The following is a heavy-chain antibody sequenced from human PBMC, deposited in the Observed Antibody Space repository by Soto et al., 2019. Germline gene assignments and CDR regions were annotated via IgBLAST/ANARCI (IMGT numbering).Heavy chain of an antibody. CDR3: ARSRGVDTAMGPPWDYYYGMDV. J-gene: IGHJ6*02. V-gene: IGHV2-70*01. CDR2: IDWDDDK. CDR1: GFSLSTSGMC. Sequence: SGPTLVNPTQTLTLTCTFSGFSLSTSGMCVSWIRQPPGKALEWLALIDWDDDKYYSTSLKTRLTISKDTSKNQVVLTMTNMDPVDTATYYCARSRGVDTAMGPPWDYYYGMDVWGQGTTVTVSS. D-gene: IGHD5-18*01.